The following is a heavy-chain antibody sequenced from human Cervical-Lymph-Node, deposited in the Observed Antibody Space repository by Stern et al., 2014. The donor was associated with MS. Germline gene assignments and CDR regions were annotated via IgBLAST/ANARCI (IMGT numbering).Heavy chain of an antibody. CDR1: GYTLTAYY. CDR2: INPSSGGT. V-gene: IGHV1-2*02. CDR3: VRDASRYSSSWYFDS. Sequence: QVQLEQSGAEVKKPGASVKVSCKASGYTLTAYYMHWVRQAPGQGLEWMGWINPSSGGTNYAQKFQGRVTMTRDTSISTAYMGLSSLTSDDTAVYYCVRDASRYSSSWYFDSWGQGTLVTVSS. J-gene: IGHJ4*02. D-gene: IGHD6-13*01.